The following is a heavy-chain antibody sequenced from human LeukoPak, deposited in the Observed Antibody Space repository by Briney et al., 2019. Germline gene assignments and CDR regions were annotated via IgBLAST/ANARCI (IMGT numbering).Heavy chain of an antibody. CDR2: IRYDGGHK. D-gene: IGHD2-21*02. J-gene: IGHJ3*02. CDR3: AKVGGDVAFDI. Sequence: GGSLRLSCAASGFTFNTYGMHWVRQAPGKGLEWVASIRYDGGHKYYADSVKGRFTISRDNSKNTLYLQMNSLRAEDTAVYYCAKVGGDVAFDIWGQGTMVTVSS. V-gene: IGHV3-30*02. CDR1: GFTFNTYG.